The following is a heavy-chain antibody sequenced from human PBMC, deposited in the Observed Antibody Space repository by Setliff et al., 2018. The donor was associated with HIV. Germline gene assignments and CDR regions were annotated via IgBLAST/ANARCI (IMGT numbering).Heavy chain of an antibody. CDR3: ARGPNYYDRGSYYNFDY. J-gene: IGHJ4*02. CDR2: ISPNSGGT. V-gene: IGHV1-2*02. Sequence: ASVKVSCKASGYTFTAYYLHWVRQAPGQGLEWMGWISPNSGGTDYAQKSRGRVTMTRDTSISTAYMGLSRLTSGDTAVYYCARGPNYYDRGSYYNFDYLGQGTPVTVSS. D-gene: IGHD3-22*01. CDR1: GYTFTAYY.